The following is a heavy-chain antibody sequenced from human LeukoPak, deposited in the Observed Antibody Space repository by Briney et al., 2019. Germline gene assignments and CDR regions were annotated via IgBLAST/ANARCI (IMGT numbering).Heavy chain of an antibody. CDR3: FSRGVLRLRYDY. V-gene: IGHV4-39*01. J-gene: IGHJ4*02. CDR2: IYYSGST. CDR1: GGSISSSSYY. D-gene: IGHD4-17*01. Sequence: PSETLSLTCTVSGGSISSSSYYWGWIRQPPGKGLEWIGSIYYSGSTYYNPSLKSRFTISVDTSKNQFSLKLSSGTAPDTAGYYRFSRGVLRLRYDYWGQGTLVTVSS.